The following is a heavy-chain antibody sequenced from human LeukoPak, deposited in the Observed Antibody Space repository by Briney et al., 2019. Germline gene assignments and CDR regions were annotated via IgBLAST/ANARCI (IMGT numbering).Heavy chain of an antibody. CDR3: ARATVTTAYFDY. V-gene: IGHV1-46*01. J-gene: IGHJ4*02. Sequence: GASVKVSYTASGYTFTSYYMHWVRQAPGQGLEWMGIINPSGGSTSYAQKFQGRVTMTRDTSTSTVYMELSSLRSEDTAVYYCARATVTTAYFDYWGQGTLVTVSS. D-gene: IGHD4-17*01. CDR2: INPSGGST. CDR1: GYTFTSYY.